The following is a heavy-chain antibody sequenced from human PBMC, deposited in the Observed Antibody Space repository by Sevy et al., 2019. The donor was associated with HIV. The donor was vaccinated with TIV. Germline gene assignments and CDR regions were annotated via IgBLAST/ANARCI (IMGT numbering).Heavy chain of an antibody. Sequence: GGSLRLSCAASGFNFSSYGMHWVRQAPGKGLEWVAVISYDGSSKYYAESVKGRFPNCRDNSKITLYMQISSLRAEDTAVDYCAKESGSYYDFWSGHDAFDIWGQGTMVTVSS. CDR1: GFNFSSYG. D-gene: IGHD3-3*01. CDR3: AKESGSYYDFWSGHDAFDI. J-gene: IGHJ3*02. CDR2: ISYDGSSK. V-gene: IGHV3-30*18.